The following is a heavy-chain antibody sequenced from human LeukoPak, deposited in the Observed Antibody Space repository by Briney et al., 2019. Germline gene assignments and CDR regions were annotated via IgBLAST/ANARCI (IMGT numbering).Heavy chain of an antibody. CDR2: INPSGGST. CDR3: ARSSPDPVMGNWFDP. CDR1: GYTFTSYY. D-gene: IGHD1-26*01. V-gene: IGHV1-46*01. J-gene: IGHJ5*02. Sequence: ASVKVSCKASGYTFTSYYMHWVRQAPGQGLEWMGIINPSGGSTSYAQKFQGRVTMTRDTSTSTVYMELSSLRSEDTAVYYCARSSPDPVMGNWFDPWGQGTLVTVSS.